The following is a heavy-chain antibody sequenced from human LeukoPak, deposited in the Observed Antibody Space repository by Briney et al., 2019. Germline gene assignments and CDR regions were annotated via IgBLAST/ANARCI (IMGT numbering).Heavy chain of an antibody. D-gene: IGHD2-21*02. V-gene: IGHV1-2*06. Sequence: ASVKVSCKASGYTFTGYYMHWVRQAPGQGLEWMRRINPNSGGTNYAQKFQGRVTMTRDTSISTAYMELSRLRSDDTAVYYCARDPSSALLAYCGGDCYSGYWGPGTLVTVSS. CDR2: INPNSGGT. CDR1: GYTFTGYY. CDR3: ARDPSSALLAYCGGDCYSGY. J-gene: IGHJ4*02.